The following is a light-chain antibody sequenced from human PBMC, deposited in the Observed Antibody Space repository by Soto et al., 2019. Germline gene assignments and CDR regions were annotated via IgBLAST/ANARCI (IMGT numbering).Light chain of an antibody. V-gene: IGKV3-20*01. CDR3: QQYGSSSTWT. CDR1: QSVSSAY. J-gene: IGKJ1*01. CDR2: AAS. Sequence: EIVLTQSPGTLSLSPGERATLSCRASQSVSSAYLAWYQHKPGQPPTLLIYAASSRVTGIPDRFSGSGSGTDFTLTISRLEPEDIAVYYCQQYGSSSTWTFGQGTKVEMK.